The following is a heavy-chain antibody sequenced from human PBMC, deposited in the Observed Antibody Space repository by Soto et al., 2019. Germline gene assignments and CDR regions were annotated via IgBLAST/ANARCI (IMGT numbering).Heavy chain of an antibody. D-gene: IGHD3-9*01. CDR1: GYTFTSYA. Sequence: GASVKVSCKASGYTFTSYAMHWVRQAPGQRLEWMGWINAGNGNTKYSQKFQGRVTITRDTSASTAYMELSSLRSEDTAVFYCARVRYFDWLPYAFDIWGQGTMVTVSS. V-gene: IGHV1-3*01. CDR2: INAGNGNT. CDR3: ARVRYFDWLPYAFDI. J-gene: IGHJ3*02.